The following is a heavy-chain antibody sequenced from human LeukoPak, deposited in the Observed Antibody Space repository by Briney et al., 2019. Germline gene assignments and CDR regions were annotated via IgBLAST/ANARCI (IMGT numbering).Heavy chain of an antibody. CDR1: GFTFRSYA. V-gene: IGHV3-23*01. Sequence: QPGESLRLSCAASGFTFRSYAMSWVRQAPGKGLEWVSAVSGSSGHTYYADSVKGRFTISRDNAKNTLYLQMNSLTTEDTALYYCARVPYSSGTYDYWGTGTLV. CDR2: VSGSSGHT. D-gene: IGHD2-21*01. CDR3: ARVPYSSGTYDY. J-gene: IGHJ4*02.